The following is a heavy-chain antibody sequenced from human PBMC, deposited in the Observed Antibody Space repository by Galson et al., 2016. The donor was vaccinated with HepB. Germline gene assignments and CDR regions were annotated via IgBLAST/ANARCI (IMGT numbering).Heavy chain of an antibody. CDR1: GFTFDTYD. CDR3: AKAPQGLNWKNHYDHGMDV. J-gene: IGHJ6*02. Sequence: SLRLSCAVSGFTFDTYDMTWVRQPPGKGLEWVSRISASGSFTHYADAVKGRFTTSRDDSKNTLYLAMNSLRAEDTGVYYCAKAPQGLNWKNHYDHGMDVWGLGTTVTVSS. CDR2: ISASGSFT. V-gene: IGHV3-23*01. D-gene: IGHD1/OR15-1a*01.